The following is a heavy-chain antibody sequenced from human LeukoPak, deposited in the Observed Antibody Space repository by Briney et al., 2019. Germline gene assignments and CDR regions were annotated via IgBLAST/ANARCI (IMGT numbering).Heavy chain of an antibody. J-gene: IGHJ4*02. D-gene: IGHD3-22*01. CDR3: VKGLRSGYYFDISFSDY. CDR2: IRYDGINK. Sequence: GGSLRLSCAASGFTFSSYGMHWVRQAPGKGLEWVAFIRYDGINKYYADSVKGRFTISRDNAKNTLYLQMNSLRAEDTAVYYCVKGLRSGYYFDISFSDYWGQGTLVTVSS. CDR1: GFTFSSYG. V-gene: IGHV3-30*02.